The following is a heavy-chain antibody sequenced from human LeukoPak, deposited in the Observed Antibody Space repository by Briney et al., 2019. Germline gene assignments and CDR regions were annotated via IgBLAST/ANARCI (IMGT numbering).Heavy chain of an antibody. CDR1: GYSISTDYY. CDR3: ARRPYYYYYMDV. V-gene: IGHV4-38-2*01. Sequence: SETLSLTCAVSGYSISTDYYWGWIRQPPGKGLGWIGSIYHSGSAYYNPSLESRVTISIDTSKNQFSLKLSSVTAADTAVYYCARRPYYYYYMDVWGTGTTVTVSS. J-gene: IGHJ6*03. CDR2: IYHSGSA.